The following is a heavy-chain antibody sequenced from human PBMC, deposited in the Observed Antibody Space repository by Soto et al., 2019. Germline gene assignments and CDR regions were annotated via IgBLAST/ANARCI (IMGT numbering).Heavy chain of an antibody. D-gene: IGHD6-13*01. CDR3: AKVPGYSSSSNWFDP. CDR2: ISYDGSNK. Sequence: XGALRLTCAASGFTFSSYSMHWVRQAPGKGLEWVAVISYDGSNKYYADSVKGRFTISRDNSKNTLYLQINSLRAEDTAVYYCAKVPGYSSSSNWFDPWGQGTLVTVSS. V-gene: IGHV3-30*18. CDR1: GFTFSSYS. J-gene: IGHJ5*02.